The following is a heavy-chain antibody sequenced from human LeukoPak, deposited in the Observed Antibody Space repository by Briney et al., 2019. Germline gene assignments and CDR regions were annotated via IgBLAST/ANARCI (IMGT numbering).Heavy chain of an antibody. CDR2: IEYDGSRE. CDR3: ARDLGVGTMVRGAPDY. J-gene: IGHJ4*02. V-gene: IGHV3-30*02. D-gene: IGHD3-10*01. CDR1: GFIFSKHG. Sequence: PGESLSLSCATSGFIFSKHGMHWVRQAPGKGLEWVAFIEYDGSREYVDSVKGRFTISRDNSKNTLYLQMNSLRAEDTAVYYCARDLGVGTMVRGAPDYWGQGTLVTVSS.